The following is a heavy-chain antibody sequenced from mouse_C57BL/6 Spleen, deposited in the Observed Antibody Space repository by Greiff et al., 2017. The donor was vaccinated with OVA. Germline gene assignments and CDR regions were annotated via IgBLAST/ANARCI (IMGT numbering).Heavy chain of an antibody. CDR2: IRLKSDNYAT. D-gene: IGHD1-1*01. Sequence: EVKVEESGGGLVQPGGSMKLSCVASGFTFSNYWMNWVRQSPEKGLEWVAQIRLKSDNYATHYAESVKGRFTISRDDSKSSVYLQMNNLRAEDTGIYYCNLYYYGSVDYWGQGTTLTVSS. CDR1: GFTFSNYW. J-gene: IGHJ2*01. V-gene: IGHV6-3*01. CDR3: NLYYYGSVDY.